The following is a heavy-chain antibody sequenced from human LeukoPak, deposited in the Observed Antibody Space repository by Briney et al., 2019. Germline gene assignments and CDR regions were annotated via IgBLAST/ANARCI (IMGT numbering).Heavy chain of an antibody. CDR1: GITFSSYA. V-gene: IGHV3-30-3*01. D-gene: IGHD5-12*01. CDR2: ISYDGSNK. J-gene: IGHJ4*02. Sequence: GGSLRLSCAASGITFSSYAMHWVREAPGKGLEWVAVISYDGSNKYYADSVKGRFTISRDNSKNTLYLQMNSLRAEDTAVYHCARDLYGGYLGLDYWGQGTLVTVSS. CDR3: ARDLYGGYLGLDY.